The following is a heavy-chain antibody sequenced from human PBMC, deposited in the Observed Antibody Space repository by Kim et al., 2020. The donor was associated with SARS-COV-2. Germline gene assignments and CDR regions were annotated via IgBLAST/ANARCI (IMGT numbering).Heavy chain of an antibody. CDR3: ATDGRLDYTIWRGFRAGGMVDS. CDR2: IWYDGSHT. J-gene: IGHJ5*02. V-gene: IGHV3-33*01. CDR1: GISFSSYG. D-gene: IGHD3-3*01. Sequence: GGSLRLSCAASGISFSSYGMHWVRQAPGKGLEWVAVIWYDGSHTSYADSVKGRFTVSRDNSKNTLYLQMNSLRAEDTAMYYCATDGRLDYTIWRGFRAGGMVDSWGQGTLVTVSS.